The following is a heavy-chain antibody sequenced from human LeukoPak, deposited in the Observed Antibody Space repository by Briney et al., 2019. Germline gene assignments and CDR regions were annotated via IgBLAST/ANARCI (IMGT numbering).Heavy chain of an antibody. CDR2: ISGSGGST. Sequence: PGRSLRLSCAASGFTFSSYAMSWVRQAPGKGLEWVSGISGSGGSTYYADSVKGRFTISRDNSKNTLFLQMNSLRAEDTAVYYCAKFHGYSNWGGPGTLVTVSS. D-gene: IGHD5-12*01. CDR1: GFTFSSYA. V-gene: IGHV3-23*01. J-gene: IGHJ4*02. CDR3: AKFHGYSNW.